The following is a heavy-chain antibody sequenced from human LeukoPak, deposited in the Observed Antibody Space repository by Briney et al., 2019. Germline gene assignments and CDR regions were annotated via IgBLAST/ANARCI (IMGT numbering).Heavy chain of an antibody. CDR2: ITSAGAP. J-gene: IGHJ3*01. CDR3: ARDPNGDYIGAFEF. V-gene: IGHV3-23*01. D-gene: IGHD4-17*01. Sequence: GGSLRLSCAASGFTFSNYAVMWVRQAPGQGLEWVSAITSAGAPRYADSVKGRFTISRDNSKNTLYLQMNSLRAEATAQYFCARDPNGDYIGAFEFWGQGTRVTVSS. CDR1: GFTFSNYA.